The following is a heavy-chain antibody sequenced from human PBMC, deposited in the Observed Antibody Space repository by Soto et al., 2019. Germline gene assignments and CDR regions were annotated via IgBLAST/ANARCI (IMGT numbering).Heavy chain of an antibody. CDR1: GGTFSSYA. CDR3: ARDAGYSSSWYYFDY. J-gene: IGHJ4*02. D-gene: IGHD6-13*01. CDR2: INPSGGST. V-gene: IGHV1-46*01. Sequence: ASVKVSCKASGGTFSSYAISWVRQAPGQGLEWMGIINPSGGSTSYAQKFQGRVTMTRDTSTSTVYMELSSLRSEDTAVYYCARDAGYSSSWYYFDYWGQGTLVTVSS.